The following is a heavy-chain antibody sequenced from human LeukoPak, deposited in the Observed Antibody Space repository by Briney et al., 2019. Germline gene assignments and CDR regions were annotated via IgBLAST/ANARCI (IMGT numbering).Heavy chain of an antibody. CDR3: ARLRSGMDV. CDR1: GGSINIYY. Sequence: PPETLSFTCTVSGGSINIYYWTWILQPPEKGLEWIANVYNSGSTNYNPSLKSRVTISVDMFKNQFSLKLTSVTAADTAVYYCARLRSGMDVWGQGTTVTVSS. V-gene: IGHV4-59*01. J-gene: IGHJ6*02. CDR2: VYNSGST.